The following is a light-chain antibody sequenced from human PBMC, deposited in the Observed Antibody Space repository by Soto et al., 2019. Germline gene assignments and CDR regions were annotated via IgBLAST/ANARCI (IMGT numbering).Light chain of an antibody. J-gene: IGKJ1*01. CDR2: GAS. CDR3: QQYGSSPQT. V-gene: IGKV3-20*01. Sequence: ESVLTQSPGTLSLSPGERATLSCRASQSVSSNHLAWYQQKRGQPPRLLIYGASSRATGTPGRFSGSGSGTDFTLTITRLEPEGFAVYYCQQYGSSPQTFGQGTKVEIK. CDR1: QSVSSNH.